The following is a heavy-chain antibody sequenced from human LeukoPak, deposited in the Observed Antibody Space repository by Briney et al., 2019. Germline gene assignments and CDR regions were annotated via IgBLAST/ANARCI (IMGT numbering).Heavy chain of an antibody. Sequence: PSETLSLTCTVSGGSISSSSYYWGWIRQPPGKGLEWIGSIYYSRSTYYNPSLKSRVTISVDTSKNQFSLKLSSVTAADTAVYYCARHIAVAGNFDYWGQGTLVTVSS. V-gene: IGHV4-39*01. D-gene: IGHD6-19*01. J-gene: IGHJ4*02. CDR1: GGSISSSSYY. CDR3: ARHIAVAGNFDY. CDR2: IYYSRST.